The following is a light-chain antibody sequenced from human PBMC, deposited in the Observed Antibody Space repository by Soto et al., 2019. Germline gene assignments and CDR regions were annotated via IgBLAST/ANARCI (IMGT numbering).Light chain of an antibody. CDR2: ATS. CDR1: QDISNS. V-gene: IGKV1-27*01. Sequence: DIQLTQSPSSLSASVGDRVTITCRASQDISNSLAWYQQKPGKVPKVLIYATSILQSGVPARFSGSGSGTGFTPPTSSLQPEDVATYYCQHYNSAPLSFGGGTKVEI. CDR3: QHYNSAPLS. J-gene: IGKJ4*01.